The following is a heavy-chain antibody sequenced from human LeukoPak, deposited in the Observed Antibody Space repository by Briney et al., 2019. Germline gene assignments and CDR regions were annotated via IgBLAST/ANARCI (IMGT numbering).Heavy chain of an antibody. V-gene: IGHV3-7*01. Sequence: GGSLRLSCVASGFTFTTYPVSCVRQAPGKGLEWVANIKQDGSEKYYVDSVKGRFTISRDNAKNSVYLQMNSLRAEDTAVYYCARRGATVTDVWGQGTLVTVSS. D-gene: IGHD4-17*01. CDR1: GFTFTTYP. CDR3: ARRGATVTDV. J-gene: IGHJ4*02. CDR2: IKQDGSEK.